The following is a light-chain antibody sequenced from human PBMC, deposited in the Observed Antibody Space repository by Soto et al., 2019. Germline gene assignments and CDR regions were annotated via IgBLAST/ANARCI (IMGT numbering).Light chain of an antibody. CDR2: DVT. J-gene: IGLJ1*01. Sequence: QSSLTQPASVSGSPGQSITISCTGTSSDVGGYIHVSWYQQHPGKAPKLMIYDVTSRPSGVSYRFFGSKSGNTASLTISGLQAEDEADYYCSSYTTSSSYVFGPGTKVTVL. V-gene: IGLV2-14*01. CDR3: SSYTTSSSYV. CDR1: SSDVGGYIH.